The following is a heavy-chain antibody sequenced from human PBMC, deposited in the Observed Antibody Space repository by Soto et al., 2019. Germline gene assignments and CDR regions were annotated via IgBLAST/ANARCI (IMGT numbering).Heavy chain of an antibody. CDR1: GFTFGDYA. Sequence: GGSLRLSCTASGFTFGDYAMSWFRQAPGKGLEWVGFIRSKAYGGTTEYAASVKGRFTISRDDSKSIAYLQMNSLKTEDTAVYYCTSTSYYYDSSGYLYVADAVDIWAQGTMVTVAS. CDR3: TSTSYYYDSSGYLYVADAVDI. J-gene: IGHJ3*02. CDR2: IRSKAYGGTT. V-gene: IGHV3-49*03. D-gene: IGHD3-22*01.